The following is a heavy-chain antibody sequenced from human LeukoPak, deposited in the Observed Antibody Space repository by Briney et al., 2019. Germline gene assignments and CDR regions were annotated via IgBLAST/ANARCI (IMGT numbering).Heavy chain of an antibody. CDR3: ASDSSGAHLGY. D-gene: IGHD3-22*01. V-gene: IGHV4-61*01. CDR1: GGSVSSGSYY. J-gene: IGHJ4*02. CDR2: IYYSGST. Sequence: SETLSLTCTVSGGSVSSGSYYWSWIRQPPGKGLEWIGYIYYSGSTSYNPSLKSRVTISVDTSKNQFSLKLRFVTAADTAVYYCASDSSGAHLGYWGQGTLVTVSS.